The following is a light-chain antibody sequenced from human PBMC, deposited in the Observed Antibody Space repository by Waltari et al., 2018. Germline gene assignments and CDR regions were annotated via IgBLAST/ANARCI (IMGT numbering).Light chain of an antibody. Sequence: EIVLTQSPGTLSLSPGERATLSCRASQGVGKYLAWYQQHPGQAPRLLIDHASIRATGIPDRFSGSGSGTDFTLTISRLEPEDFAVYYCQKYVNLPATFGRGTKVEIK. CDR3: QKYVNLPAT. J-gene: IGKJ1*01. V-gene: IGKV3-20*01. CDR1: QGVGKY. CDR2: HAS.